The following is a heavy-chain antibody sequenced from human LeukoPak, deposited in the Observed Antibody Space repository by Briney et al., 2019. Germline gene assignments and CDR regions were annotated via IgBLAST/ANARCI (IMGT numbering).Heavy chain of an antibody. V-gene: IGHV4-4*07. J-gene: IGHJ4*02. CDR2: IYTSGST. Sequence: PSETLSLTCIVSGASISSDYWSWVRQPAGKGLEWIGRIYTSGSTNYNPSLKSRVTMSVDTSKNQFSLKMSSVTATDTAVYYCARTGGSGTYYDGSFDYWGQGTLVTVSS. CDR3: ARTGGSGTYYDGSFDY. CDR1: GASISSDY. D-gene: IGHD1-26*01.